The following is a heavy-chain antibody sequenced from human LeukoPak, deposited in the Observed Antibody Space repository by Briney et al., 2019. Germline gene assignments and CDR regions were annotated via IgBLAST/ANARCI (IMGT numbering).Heavy chain of an antibody. Sequence: GASVKVSFKASVYTLTSYYMHWVRQAPGQGLEWMGIINPSGGSTSYAQNFQGRVTMTRNTSTSTVYMELSRLSSEDTDVYYCARDWNDPEDYYYGMDVWGQGTTVTVSS. D-gene: IGHD1-1*01. CDR3: ARDWNDPEDYYYGMDV. V-gene: IGHV1-46*01. J-gene: IGHJ6*02. CDR1: VYTLTSYY. CDR2: INPSGGST.